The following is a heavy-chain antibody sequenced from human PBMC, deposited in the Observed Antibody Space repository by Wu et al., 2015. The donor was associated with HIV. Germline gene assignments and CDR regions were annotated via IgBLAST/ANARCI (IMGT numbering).Heavy chain of an antibody. CDR3: ARPRNYYYDSSGPKDAFDI. CDR1: GYTFTSYG. J-gene: IGHJ3*02. V-gene: IGHV1-18*01. CDR2: ISAYNGNT. D-gene: IGHD3-22*01. Sequence: QVQLVQSGAEVKKPGASVKVSCKASGYTFTSYGISWVRQAPGQGLEWMGWISAYNGNTNYAQKLQGRVTMTTDTSTSTAYMELRSLRSDDTAVYYCARPRNYYYDSSGPKDAFDIWGQGTMVTVSS.